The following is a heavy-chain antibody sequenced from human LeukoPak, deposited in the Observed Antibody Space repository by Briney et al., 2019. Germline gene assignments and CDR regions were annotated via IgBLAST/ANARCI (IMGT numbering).Heavy chain of an antibody. D-gene: IGHD3-22*01. CDR3: ARERGRRGYYDSSGYYMESSY. V-gene: IGHV3-11*01. J-gene: IGHJ4*02. CDR1: GFTFSDYY. Sequence: PGGSLRLSCAASGFTFSDYYMSWIRQAPGKGLEWVSYISSSGSTIYYADSVKGRFTISRDNAKNSLYLQMNSLRAEDTAAYYCARERGRRGYYDSSGYYMESSYWGQGTLVTVSP. CDR2: ISSSGSTI.